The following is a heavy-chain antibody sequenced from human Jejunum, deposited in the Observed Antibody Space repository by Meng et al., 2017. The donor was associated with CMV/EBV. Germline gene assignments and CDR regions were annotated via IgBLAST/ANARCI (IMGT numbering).Heavy chain of an antibody. CDR2: ISSSGNYM. Sequence: EASGFSFNYYGMNWVRQAPGKGLEWVSSISSSGNYMYYADSVKGRFTISRDSAKDSLYLQMNSLRVEDTAVYYCAREISMVRGGAEWGQGTLVTVPS. D-gene: IGHD3-10*01. CDR1: GFSFNYYG. V-gene: IGHV3-21*01. J-gene: IGHJ4*02. CDR3: AREISMVRGGAE.